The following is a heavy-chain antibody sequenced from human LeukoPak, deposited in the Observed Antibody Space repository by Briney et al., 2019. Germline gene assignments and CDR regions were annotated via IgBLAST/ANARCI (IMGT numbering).Heavy chain of an antibody. CDR1: GLTISNYW. D-gene: IGHD4-23*01. J-gene: IGHJ4*02. V-gene: IGHV3-74*01. CDR2: INSDGSGT. CDR3: AKGGTTVVDY. Sequence: GGSQRLSCAASGLTISNYWMHWVRQAPGKGLVWVARINSDGSGTTYADSVKGRFTISRDKAKNTLYLQMNSLRDEDTAVYYCAKGGTTVVDYWGQGTLVTVSS.